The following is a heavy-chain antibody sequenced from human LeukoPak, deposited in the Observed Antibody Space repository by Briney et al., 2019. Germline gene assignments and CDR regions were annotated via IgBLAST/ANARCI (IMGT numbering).Heavy chain of an antibody. J-gene: IGHJ4*02. D-gene: IGHD3-22*01. CDR1: GYTFTSYG. CDR3: ARDTYPRYYYDSSADTKDY. Sequence: ASVEVSCKASGYTFTSYGISWGRQAPGQGLEWMGWIRAYNGNTNYAQKLQGRVTMTTDTSTRTAYMERRSLRSDDTAVYYCARDTYPRYYYDSSADTKDYWGQGTLVTVSS. CDR2: IRAYNGNT. V-gene: IGHV1-18*01.